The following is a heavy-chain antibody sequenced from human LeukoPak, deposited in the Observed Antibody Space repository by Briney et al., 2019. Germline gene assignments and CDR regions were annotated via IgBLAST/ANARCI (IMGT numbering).Heavy chain of an antibody. CDR3: ARHPTWYDSSGYRAEYFQH. V-gene: IGHV1-46*01. CDR1: GYTFTSYY. Sequence: ASVKVSCKASGYTFTSYYMHWVRQAPGQGLEWMGIINPSGGSTSYAQKFQGRVTMTRDTSKSTVYMELSSLRSEDTAVYYCARHPTWYDSSGYRAEYFQHWGQGTLVTVSS. J-gene: IGHJ1*01. CDR2: INPSGGST. D-gene: IGHD3-22*01.